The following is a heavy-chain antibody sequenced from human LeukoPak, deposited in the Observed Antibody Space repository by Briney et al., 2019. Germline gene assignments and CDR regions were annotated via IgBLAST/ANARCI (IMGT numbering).Heavy chain of an antibody. CDR1: GFSFISYG. D-gene: IGHD4-17*01. Sequence: PGGSPRLSCAASGFSFISYGMHWVRQAPGKGLGWVGVISDVGRSKDYADSVKGRFTISRDNSKDTLYLQMNGLRDEDTAVYYCAKRPSDYGDYVSYFDFWGQGTLVTVSS. J-gene: IGHJ4*02. CDR3: AKRPSDYGDYVSYFDF. CDR2: ISDVGRSK. V-gene: IGHV3-30*18.